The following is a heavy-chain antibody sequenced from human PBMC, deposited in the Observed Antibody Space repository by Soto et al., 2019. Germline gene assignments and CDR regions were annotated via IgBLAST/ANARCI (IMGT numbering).Heavy chain of an antibody. CDR1: GFTFSDYW. J-gene: IGHJ3*02. CDR2: INADGSIA. CDR3: GRERWGLLDI. Sequence: EVQLVESGGGLVQPGGSLRLSCAASGFTFSDYWMAWARQAPGKGLFWVSRINADGSIAHYAESVKGRLTNSRDNAKNTLGLQLNSLRDDDTAVYYCGRERWGLLDIWGQGAMVTVSS. V-gene: IGHV3-74*01. D-gene: IGHD7-27*01.